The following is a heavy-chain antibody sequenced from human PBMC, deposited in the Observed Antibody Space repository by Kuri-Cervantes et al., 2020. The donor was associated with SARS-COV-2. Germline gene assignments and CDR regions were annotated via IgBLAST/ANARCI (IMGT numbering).Heavy chain of an antibody. CDR2: ISAYNGNT. V-gene: IGHV1-18*01. Sequence: ASVKVSCKASGGTFSSYAISWVRQAPGQGLEWMGWISAYNGNTNYAQKLQGRVTMTTDTSTSTAYMELRNLRSDDTAVYYCARGWSGYSLYYFDYWGQGTLVTVSS. CDR3: ARGWSGYSLYYFDY. D-gene: IGHD3-3*01. J-gene: IGHJ4*02. CDR1: GGTFSSYA.